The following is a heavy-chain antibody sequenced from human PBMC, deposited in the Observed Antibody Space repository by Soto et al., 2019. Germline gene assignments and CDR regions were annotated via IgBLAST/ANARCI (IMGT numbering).Heavy chain of an antibody. J-gene: IGHJ4*02. V-gene: IGHV1-69*02. Sequence: GASVQVSCKASGGTFSSYTISWVRQAPGQGLEWMGRIITILGIANYAQKFQGRVAITADKSMSTAYMELSSLRSEDTAVYYCARSHPRAPVDYWGQGTLVTVSS. CDR2: IITILGIA. CDR3: ARSHPRAPVDY. CDR1: GGTFSSYT.